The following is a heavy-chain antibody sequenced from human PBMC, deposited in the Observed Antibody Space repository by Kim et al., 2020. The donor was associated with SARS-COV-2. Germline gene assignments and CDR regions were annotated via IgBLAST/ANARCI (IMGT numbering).Heavy chain of an antibody. Sequence: AQKCQGRVAITADESTSTAYMELSSLRSEDTAVYYCARGVVAEEVYGMDVWGQGTTVTVSS. V-gene: IGHV1-69*01. J-gene: IGHJ6*02. CDR3: ARGVVAEEVYGMDV. D-gene: IGHD2-15*01.